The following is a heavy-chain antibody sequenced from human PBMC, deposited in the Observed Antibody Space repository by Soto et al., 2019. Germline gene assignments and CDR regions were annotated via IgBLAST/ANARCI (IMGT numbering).Heavy chain of an antibody. CDR3: AKDIRDIVVVVAAEYYYGMDV. CDR1: GFTFSSYG. D-gene: IGHD2-15*01. J-gene: IGHJ6*02. V-gene: IGHV3-30*18. Sequence: GGSLRLSCAASGFTFSSYGMHWVRQAPGKGLEWVAVISYDGSNKYYADSVKGRFTISRDNSKNTLYLQMNSLRAEDTAVYYCAKDIRDIVVVVAAEYYYGMDVWGQGTTVTVSS. CDR2: ISYDGSNK.